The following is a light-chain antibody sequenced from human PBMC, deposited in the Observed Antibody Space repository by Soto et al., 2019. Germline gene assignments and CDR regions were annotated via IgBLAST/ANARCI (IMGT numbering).Light chain of an antibody. CDR3: QQYYSTPWT. V-gene: IGKV4-1*01. CDR1: QSVLYSSNNKNY. Sequence: DIVMTQSPDSLAVSLGERATINCRSSQSVLYSSNNKNYLTWYQQKPGQPPKLLFYWAYTRESGVPNRFSVRGSGTDFTLTISSLQAEDVAVYYCQQYYSTPWTFRQGTKVEIK. CDR2: WAY. J-gene: IGKJ1*01.